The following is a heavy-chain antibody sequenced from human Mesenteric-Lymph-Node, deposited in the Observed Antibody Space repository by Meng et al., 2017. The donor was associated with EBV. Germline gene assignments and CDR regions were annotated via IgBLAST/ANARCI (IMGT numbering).Heavy chain of an antibody. CDR2: ISASSGTI. J-gene: IGHJ4*02. CDR1: GFTFNTST. D-gene: IGHD4-17*01. V-gene: IGHV3-21*01. CDR3: ASKDYDDCYFDF. Sequence: EVQMVESVGGLVTRGGSLRFVCVASGFTFNTSTLNGVRQGPGKGLEWLSAISASSGTIYYTESVKGRFTVSRDNAKNSLYVQMNSLRAEDTAIYYCASKDYDDCYFDFWGQGTLVTVSS.